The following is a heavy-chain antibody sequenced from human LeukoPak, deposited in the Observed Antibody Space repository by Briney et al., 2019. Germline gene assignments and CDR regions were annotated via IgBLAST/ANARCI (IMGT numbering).Heavy chain of an antibody. Sequence: GGSLRLSCAASGFTFSSYAMSWVRQAPGKGLEWVSAIGGSGGSTYYADSVKGRFTISRDNSKNTLYLQMNSLRAEDTAVYYCAKDSRLLLWFGELLKGYFDYWGQGTLVTVSS. V-gene: IGHV3-23*01. CDR3: AKDSRLLLWFGELLKGYFDY. J-gene: IGHJ4*02. D-gene: IGHD3-10*01. CDR2: IGGSGGST. CDR1: GFTFSSYA.